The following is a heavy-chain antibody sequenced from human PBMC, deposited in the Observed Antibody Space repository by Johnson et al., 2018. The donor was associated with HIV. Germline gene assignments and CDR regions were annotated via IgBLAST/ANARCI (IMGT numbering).Heavy chain of an antibody. Sequence: VQLVESGGGLVQPGGSLRLSCAASGFTFSSYAMSWVRQAPGKGLAWVSAISGSGGSTYYADSVKGRFTISRDNSKNSLYLQMNSLRPEDTGLYYCAKDIASGYTNGGTLDIWGQGTMVTVSS. J-gene: IGHJ3*02. CDR2: ISGSGGST. CDR1: GFTFSSYA. CDR3: AKDIASGYTNGGTLDI. V-gene: IGHV3-23*04. D-gene: IGHD6-19*01.